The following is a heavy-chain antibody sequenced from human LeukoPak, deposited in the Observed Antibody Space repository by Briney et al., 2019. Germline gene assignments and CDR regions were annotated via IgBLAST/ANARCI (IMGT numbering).Heavy chain of an antibody. J-gene: IGHJ3*02. D-gene: IGHD3-10*02. CDR3: ARVHYMFADAFDI. V-gene: IGHV4-59*08. CDR1: GASISSYY. CDR2: IDYAGRT. Sequence: PSETLSLTFTVSGASISSYYWSWIRQPPGKGLEWIGYIDYAGRTTYNPSLKSRVTISVDTSKNQFSLKLSSVTAADTAVYYCARVHYMFADAFDIWGQGTMVTVSS.